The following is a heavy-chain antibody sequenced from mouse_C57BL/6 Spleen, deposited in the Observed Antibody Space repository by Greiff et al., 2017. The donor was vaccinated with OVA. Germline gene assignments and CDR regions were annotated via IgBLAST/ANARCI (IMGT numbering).Heavy chain of an antibody. CDR1: GYTFTDYE. D-gene: IGHD2-3*01. CDR2: IDPETGGT. CDR3: TRSRWDSWFAY. V-gene: IGHV1-15*01. J-gene: IGHJ3*01. Sequence: VQLQQSGAELVRPGASVTLSCKASGYTFTDYEMHWVKQTPVHGLEWIGAIDPETGGTAYNQKFKGKAILTADKSSSTAYMELRSLTSEDSAVYYCTRSRWDSWFAYWGQGTLVTVSA.